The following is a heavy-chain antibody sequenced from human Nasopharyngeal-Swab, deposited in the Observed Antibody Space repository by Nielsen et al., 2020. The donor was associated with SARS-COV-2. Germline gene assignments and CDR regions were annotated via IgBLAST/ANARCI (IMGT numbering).Heavy chain of an antibody. D-gene: IGHD3-3*01. CDR2: IKQDGSEK. CDR3: ARLKYDFWNGPPEDY. V-gene: IGHV3-7*01. CDR1: GFTFSSYW. J-gene: IGHJ4*02. Sequence: GGSLRLSCAASGFTFSSYWMSWVRQAPGKGLEWVANIKQDGSEKYYVDSVKGRFTISRDNAKNSLYLQMNSLRAEDTAVYYCARLKYDFWNGPPEDYWGQGTLVTVSS.